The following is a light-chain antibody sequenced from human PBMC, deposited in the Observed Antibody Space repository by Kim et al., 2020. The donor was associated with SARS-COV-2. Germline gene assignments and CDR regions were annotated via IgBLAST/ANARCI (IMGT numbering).Light chain of an antibody. V-gene: IGLV4-69*02. Sequence: ASVKLTCTLSSGHSNYAIAWHQQQPEKGPRYLMKLNSDGSHSKGDEIPDRFSGSSSGAERYLTISSLQSEDEADYYCQTWGTGIVVFGGGTQLTVL. CDR1: SGHSNYA. J-gene: IGLJ2*01. CDR2: LNSDGSH. CDR3: QTWGTGIVV.